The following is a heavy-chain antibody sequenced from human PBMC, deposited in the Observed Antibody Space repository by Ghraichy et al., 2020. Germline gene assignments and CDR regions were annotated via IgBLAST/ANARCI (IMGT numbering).Heavy chain of an antibody. CDR1: GFTFSSYD. V-gene: IGHV3-13*01. CDR2: IGTAGDT. CDR3: ARYCSGGSCLVYGMDV. Sequence: LSLTCAASGFTFSSYDMHWVRQATGKGLEWVSAIGTAGDTYYPGSVKGRFTISRENAKNSLYLQMNSLRAGDTAVYYCARYCSGGSCLVYGMDVWGQGTTVTVSS. J-gene: IGHJ6*02. D-gene: IGHD2-15*01.